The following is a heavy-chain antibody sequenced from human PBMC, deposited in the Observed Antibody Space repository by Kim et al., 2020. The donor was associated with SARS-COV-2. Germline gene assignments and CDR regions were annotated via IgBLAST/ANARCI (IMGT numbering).Heavy chain of an antibody. CDR1: GGSFSGYY. Sequence: SETLSLTCAVYGGSFSGYYWSWIRQPPGKGLEWIGEINHSGSTNYNPSLKSRVTISVDTSKNQFSLKLSSVNAADTAVYYCAFDSSGYSHSYFQHWGQGTLVTVSS. J-gene: IGHJ1*01. CDR3: AFDSSGYSHSYFQH. D-gene: IGHD3-22*01. V-gene: IGHV4-34*01. CDR2: INHSGST.